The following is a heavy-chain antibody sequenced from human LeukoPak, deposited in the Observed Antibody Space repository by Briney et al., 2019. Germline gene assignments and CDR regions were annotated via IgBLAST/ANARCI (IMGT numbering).Heavy chain of an antibody. CDR2: RNGDGSST. Sequence: GGSLRLSCAASGFTFSSYWMHWVRQAPGKGLVWVSRRNGDGSSTSYADSVKGRFTIPRDNAKNTLYLQMNSLRAEDTAVYYCARVHPLYYYYYGMDVWGQGTTVTVSS. CDR1: GFTFSSYW. CDR3: ARVHPLYYYYYGMDV. V-gene: IGHV3-74*01. J-gene: IGHJ6*02.